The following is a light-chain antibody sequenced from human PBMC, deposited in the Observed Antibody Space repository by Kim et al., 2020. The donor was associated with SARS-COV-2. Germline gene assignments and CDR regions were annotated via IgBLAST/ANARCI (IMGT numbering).Light chain of an antibody. Sequence: SITIACTGTSSDVGGHKYVSWYQQHPGKAPKLVIYEVDNRPSGVSIRFSGSKSGNTASLTISGLQAEDEADYYCSSYIRGSTNYVFGTGTKVTVL. CDR1: SSDVGGHKY. J-gene: IGLJ1*01. CDR2: EVD. V-gene: IGLV2-14*01. CDR3: SSYIRGSTNYV.